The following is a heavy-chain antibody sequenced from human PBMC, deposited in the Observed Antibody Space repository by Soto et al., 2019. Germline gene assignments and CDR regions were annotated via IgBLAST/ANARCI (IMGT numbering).Heavy chain of an antibody. J-gene: IGHJ4*02. V-gene: IGHV4-59*01. CDR3: ARVPYCGGDCYFFDY. Sequence: SETLSLTCTVSGGSISSYYWSWIRQPPGKGLEWIGYIYYSGSTNYNPSLKSRVTISVDTSKNQFSLKLSSVTAADTAVYYCARVPYCGGDCYFFDYWGQGTLVTVSS. CDR2: IYYSGST. D-gene: IGHD2-21*02. CDR1: GGSISSYY.